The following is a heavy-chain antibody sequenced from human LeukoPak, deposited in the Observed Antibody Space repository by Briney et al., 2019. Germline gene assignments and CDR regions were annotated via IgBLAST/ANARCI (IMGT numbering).Heavy chain of an antibody. CDR1: GYTFTSYY. V-gene: IGHV1-46*01. J-gene: IGHJ3*02. Sequence: ASVKVSCKASGYTFTSYYMHWVRQAPGQGLEWMGIINPSGGSTSYAQKFQGRVTMTRDMSTGTVYMELSSLRSEDAAVYYCARATMIVVAPATDDAFDIWGQGTMVTVSS. CDR2: INPSGGST. D-gene: IGHD3-22*01. CDR3: ARATMIVVAPATDDAFDI.